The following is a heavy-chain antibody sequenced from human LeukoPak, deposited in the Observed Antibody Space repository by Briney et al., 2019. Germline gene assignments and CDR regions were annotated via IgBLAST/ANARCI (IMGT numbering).Heavy chain of an antibody. CDR3: ARALVGTGLDY. CDR1: GLTFSSYD. V-gene: IGHV3-13*01. Sequence: GGSLRLSCAASGLTFSSYDMHWVRQATGEGLEWVSAIGTAGDTYYPGSVKGRFTISRENAKNSLYLQMNSLRAGDTAVYYCARALVGTGLDYWGQGTLVTVSS. D-gene: IGHD3/OR15-3a*01. J-gene: IGHJ4*02. CDR2: IGTAGDT.